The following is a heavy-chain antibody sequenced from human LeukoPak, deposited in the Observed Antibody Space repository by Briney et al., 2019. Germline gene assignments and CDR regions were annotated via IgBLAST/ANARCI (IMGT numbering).Heavy chain of an antibody. V-gene: IGHV1-69*05. J-gene: IGHJ4*02. CDR1: GGTFSSYA. CDR3: ARGRVYYDFWSGYPFYYFDY. D-gene: IGHD3-3*01. CDR2: IIPIFGTA. Sequence: SVKVSCKASGGTFSSYAISWVRQAPGQGLEWMGGIIPIFGTANYAQKFQGRVTMTRNTSISTAYMELSSLRSEDTAVYYCARGRVYYDFWSGYPFYYFDYWGQGTLVTVSS.